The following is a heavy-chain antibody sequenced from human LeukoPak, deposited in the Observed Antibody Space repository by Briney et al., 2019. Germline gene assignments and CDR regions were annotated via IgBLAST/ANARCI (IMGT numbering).Heavy chain of an antibody. D-gene: IGHD2-21*02. CDR1: GYTFTSYS. Sequence: ASVKVSCKASGYTFTSYSISWVRQAPGQGLEWMGWISAYNGNTNYAQKLQGRVTMTTDTSTSTAYMELRSLRSDDTAVYYCARDEGHIVVVTAVYFDYWGQGTLVTVSS. CDR3: ARDEGHIVVVTAVYFDY. V-gene: IGHV1-18*01. CDR2: ISAYNGNT. J-gene: IGHJ4*02.